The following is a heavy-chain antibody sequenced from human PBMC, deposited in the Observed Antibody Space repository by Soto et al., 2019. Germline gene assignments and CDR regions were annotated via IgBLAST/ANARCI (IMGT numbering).Heavy chain of an antibody. J-gene: IGHJ6*02. CDR3: ARGSHCGGDCYSGYYYYYGMDV. D-gene: IGHD2-21*02. V-gene: IGHV4-61*01. CDR2: MYYSGST. CDR1: GGSVSSGRNY. Sequence: SETLSLTCTVSGGSVSSGRNYWDWIRQPPGKGLEWIGYMYYSGSTNYNPSLKSRVTISVDTSKNQFSLKLTSVTAADTAVYYCARGSHCGGDCYSGYYYYYGMDVWGQGTTVTVSS.